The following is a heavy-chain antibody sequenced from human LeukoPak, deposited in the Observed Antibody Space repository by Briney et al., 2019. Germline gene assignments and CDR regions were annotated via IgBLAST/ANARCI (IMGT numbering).Heavy chain of an antibody. CDR2: INPNSGGT. D-gene: IGHD3-10*01. CDR3: AREARITMVRGVIKTFDY. V-gene: IGHV1-2*02. CDR1: GYTFTGYY. J-gene: IGHJ4*02. Sequence: ASVKVSCKASGYTFTGYYMHWVRQAPGQGLEWMGWINPNSGGTNYAQKFQGRVTMTRDTSISTAYMELSRLRSDDTAVYYCAREARITMVRGVIKTFDYWGQGTLVTASS.